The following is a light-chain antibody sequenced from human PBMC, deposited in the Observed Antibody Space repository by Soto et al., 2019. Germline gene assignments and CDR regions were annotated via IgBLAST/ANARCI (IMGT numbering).Light chain of an antibody. CDR1: QDIANY. Sequence: DIQMTQSPSSLSASVGDRVTITCQASQDIANYLNWYQQKPGKAPKLLIYDASNLEEGVPFRFSGSGAGTDFTFTISNLHPEDIATYYCQQYDDTLVTFGGGTKVEI. CDR2: DAS. V-gene: IGKV1-33*01. CDR3: QQYDDTLVT. J-gene: IGKJ4*01.